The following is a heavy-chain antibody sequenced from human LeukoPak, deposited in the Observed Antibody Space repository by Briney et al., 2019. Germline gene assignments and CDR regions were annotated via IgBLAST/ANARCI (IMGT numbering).Heavy chain of an antibody. J-gene: IGHJ6*02. D-gene: IGHD3-10*01. V-gene: IGHV3-48*01. CDR2: ISIIISTI. CDR3: ARSRRRAWFGELLSSPYGMDV. CDR1: GFTFSSYS. Sequence: PGGSLRLSCAASGFTFSSYSMSCVLLAPGKGLELVSYISIIISTIYYADSVKGRFTISRDNAKNSLYLQMNSLRAEDTAVYYCARSRRRAWFGELLSSPYGMDVWGQGTTVTVSS.